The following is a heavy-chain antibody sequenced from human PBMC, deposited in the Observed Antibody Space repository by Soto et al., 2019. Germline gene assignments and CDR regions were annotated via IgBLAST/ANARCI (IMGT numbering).Heavy chain of an antibody. CDR2: IWYDGSNK. D-gene: IGHD3-16*02. V-gene: IGHV3-33*01. Sequence: QVQLVESGGGVVQPGRSLRLSCAASGFTFSSYGMHWVRQAPGQGLEWVAVIWYDGSNKYYADSVKGRFTISRDNSKKALYLQMNSLRAEDTAVYYCARVLLVTHYGWVSYRYTGEGYYYDYGMDVWGQGTTVTGSS. J-gene: IGHJ6*02. CDR1: GFTFSSYG. CDR3: ARVLLVTHYGWVSYRYTGEGYYYDYGMDV.